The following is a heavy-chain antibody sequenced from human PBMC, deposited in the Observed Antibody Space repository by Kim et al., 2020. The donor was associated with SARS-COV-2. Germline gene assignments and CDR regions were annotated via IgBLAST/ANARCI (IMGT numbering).Heavy chain of an antibody. CDR3: AKEYSSSTVYYGMDV. CDR1: GFTFDDYA. D-gene: IGHD6-13*01. CDR2: ISWNSGSI. Sequence: GGSLRLSCAASGFTFDDYAMHWVRQAPGKGLEWVSGISWNSGSIGYADSVKGRFTISRDNAKNSLYLQMNSLRAEDTALYYCAKEYSSSTVYYGMDVWGQGTTVTVSS. J-gene: IGHJ6*02. V-gene: IGHV3-9*01.